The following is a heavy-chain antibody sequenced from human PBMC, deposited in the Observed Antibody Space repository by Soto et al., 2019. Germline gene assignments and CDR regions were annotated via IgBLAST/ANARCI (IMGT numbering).Heavy chain of an antibody. CDR3: ARESYYGSGSPDYYYYGMDV. Sequence: GGSLRLSCAASGFTFSSYGMHWVRQAPGKGLEWVAVIWYDGSNKYYADSVKGRFTISRDNSKNTLYLQMNSLRAEDTAVYYCARESYYGSGSPDYYYYGMDVWGQGTTVTVSS. J-gene: IGHJ6*02. CDR1: GFTFSSYG. D-gene: IGHD3-10*01. V-gene: IGHV3-33*01. CDR2: IWYDGSNK.